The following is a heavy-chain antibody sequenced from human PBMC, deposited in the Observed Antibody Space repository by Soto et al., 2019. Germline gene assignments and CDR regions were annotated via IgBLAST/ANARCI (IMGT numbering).Heavy chain of an antibody. D-gene: IGHD2-15*01. CDR3: ARVLLGYCSGGSCRNFWFDP. J-gene: IGHJ5*02. CDR1: GGSISSYY. V-gene: IGHV4-59*01. Sequence: SETLSLTCTVSGGSISSYYWSWIRQPPGKGLEWIGYIYYSGSTNYNPSLKSRVTISVDTSKNQFSLKLSSVTAADTAVYYCARVLLGYCSGGSCRNFWFDPWGQGTLVTVSS. CDR2: IYYSGST.